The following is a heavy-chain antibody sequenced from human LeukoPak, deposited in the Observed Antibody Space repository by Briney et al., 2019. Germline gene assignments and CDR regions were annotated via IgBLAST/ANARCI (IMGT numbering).Heavy chain of an antibody. V-gene: IGHV3-48*04. Sequence: GGSLRLSCAASRFTFSSYSMNWVRQAPGKGLEWVSYISSSGSTIYYADSVKGRFTISRDNAKNSLYLQMNSLRAEDTAVYYCARGAANLRAFDIWGQGTMVTVSS. CDR1: RFTFSSYS. CDR2: ISSSGSTI. D-gene: IGHD5-24*01. CDR3: ARGAANLRAFDI. J-gene: IGHJ3*02.